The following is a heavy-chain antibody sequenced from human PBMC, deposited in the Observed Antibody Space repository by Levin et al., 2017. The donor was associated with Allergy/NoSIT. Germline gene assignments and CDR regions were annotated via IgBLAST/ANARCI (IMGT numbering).Heavy chain of an antibody. J-gene: IGHJ4*02. CDR2: ISYDGSNK. D-gene: IGHD3-3*02. V-gene: IGHV3-30*18. CDR3: AKDLLAFRGRYFDY. Sequence: GGSLRLSCAASGFTFSSYGMHWVRQAPGKGLEWVAVISYDGSNKYYADSVKGRFTISRDNSKNTLYLQMNSLRAEDTAVYYCAKDLLAFRGRYFDYWGQGTLVTVSS. CDR1: GFTFSSYG.